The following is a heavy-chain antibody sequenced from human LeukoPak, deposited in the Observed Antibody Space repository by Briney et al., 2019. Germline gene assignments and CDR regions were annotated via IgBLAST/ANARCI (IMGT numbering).Heavy chain of an antibody. J-gene: IGHJ5*02. D-gene: IGHD2-2*01. CDR2: ISSSSSYI. Sequence: GGSLRLSCAASGFTFSSYSMNWVRQAPGKGLEWVSSISSSSSYIYYADSVKGRFTISRDNAKNSLYLQMNSLRAEDTAVYYCAREGGYCSSTSCYNWFDPWGQGTLVTVSS. CDR1: GFTFSSYS. CDR3: AREGGYCSSTSCYNWFDP. V-gene: IGHV3-21*01.